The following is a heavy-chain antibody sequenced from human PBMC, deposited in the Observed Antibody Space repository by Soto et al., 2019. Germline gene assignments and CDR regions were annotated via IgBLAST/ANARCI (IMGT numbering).Heavy chain of an antibody. CDR3: ARALGGGPSSSYYGTDV. V-gene: IGHV1-46*01. D-gene: IGHD6-6*01. J-gene: IGHJ6*02. CDR2: INPSGGST. CDR1: GYTFTSDY. Sequence: ASVKVACKAFGYTFTSDYIHWVREAPGQGLELMGIINPSGGSTNYAQKVQGRVARRMVTSTITVYMDRSSLRSDDTAMYYRARALGGGPSSSYYGTDVWGPGTTVTASS.